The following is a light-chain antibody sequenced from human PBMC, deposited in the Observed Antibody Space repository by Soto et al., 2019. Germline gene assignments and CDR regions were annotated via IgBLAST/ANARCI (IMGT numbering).Light chain of an antibody. CDR2: EVS. CDR1: SSDVGGYNY. Sequence: QSALTQPASVCGSPGQSITISCIGTSSDVGGYNYVSWYQQHPGKAPKLMIYEVSNRPSGVSNRFSGSKSGNTASLTISGLQAEDEADYYCSSYTSSSTRVFGGGTKLTVL. J-gene: IGLJ3*02. CDR3: SSYTSSSTRV. V-gene: IGLV2-14*01.